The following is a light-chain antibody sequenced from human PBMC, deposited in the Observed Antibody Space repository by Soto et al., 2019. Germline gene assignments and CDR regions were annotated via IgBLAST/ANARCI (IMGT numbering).Light chain of an antibody. CDR2: GAS. CDR3: QQYNEWPLT. CDR1: QRVSSD. Sequence: IVLTQSPGTLSLSPGERATLSCRASQRVSSDLAWYQQKPGQAPRVLIYGASTRATGIPARFSGTGSGTEFTLTIGSLQSEDFAVYYCQQYNEWPLTFGGGTKVDI. J-gene: IGKJ4*01. V-gene: IGKV3-15*01.